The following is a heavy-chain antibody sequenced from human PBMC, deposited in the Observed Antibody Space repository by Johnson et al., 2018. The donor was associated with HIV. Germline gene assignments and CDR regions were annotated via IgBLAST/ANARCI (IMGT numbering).Heavy chain of an antibody. Sequence: VQLVESGGGLVQPGGSLRLSCAASGFTVSSNYMTWVRQAPGKGREWVAVIYSAGNTFYTDSVRGRFTISRDNSKNTLYLQMSSLRVEDTAMYYCARAAAARSTGHDAFDIWGQGTMVTVSP. J-gene: IGHJ3*02. CDR3: ARAAAARSTGHDAFDI. CDR2: IYSAGNT. D-gene: IGHD6-6*01. CDR1: GFTVSSNY. V-gene: IGHV3-66*01.